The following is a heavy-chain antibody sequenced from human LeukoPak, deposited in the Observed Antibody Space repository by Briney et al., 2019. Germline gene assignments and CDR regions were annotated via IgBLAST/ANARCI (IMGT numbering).Heavy chain of an antibody. J-gene: IGHJ6*03. CDR3: ARGNYYYYYMDV. V-gene: IGHV1-69*05. D-gene: IGHD1-1*01. CDR2: IIPIFGTA. Sequence: SVKVSCKASGGTFSSYAISWVRQAPGQGLEWMGGIIPIFGTANYAQKLQGRVTMTTDTSTSTAYMELRSLRSDDTAVYYCARGNYYYYYMDVWGKGTTVTVSS. CDR1: GGTFSSYA.